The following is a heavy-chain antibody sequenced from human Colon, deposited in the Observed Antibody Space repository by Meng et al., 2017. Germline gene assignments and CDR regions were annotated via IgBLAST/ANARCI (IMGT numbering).Heavy chain of an antibody. CDR2: ITGDGHQT. CDR3: AKGVANDMVDWFDP. D-gene: IGHD3-10*01. V-gene: IGHV3-23*01. J-gene: IGHJ5*02. Sequence: GESLKISCAASEFISSNFWHWVRQAPGKGLVWVSTITGDGHQTFYTESVRGRFTISRDNSKDTVFLHLNSLRAEDTAIYYCAKGVANDMVDWFDPWGQGTQVTVSS. CDR1: EFISSNF.